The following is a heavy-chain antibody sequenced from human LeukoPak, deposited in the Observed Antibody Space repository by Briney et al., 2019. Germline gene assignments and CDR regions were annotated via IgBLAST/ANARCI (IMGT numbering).Heavy chain of an antibody. D-gene: IGHD1-26*01. Sequence: GASVKVSCKASGYTFTSYGISWVRQAPGQGLEWMAWISPYNGNTKYAQKFQGRVTMTTDTSTSTAYMDLRSLGSDDTAVYYCAIEGPGELDPTFDYWGQGTLVTVSS. J-gene: IGHJ4*02. CDR3: AIEGPGELDPTFDY. CDR2: ISPYNGNT. CDR1: GYTFTSYG. V-gene: IGHV1-18*01.